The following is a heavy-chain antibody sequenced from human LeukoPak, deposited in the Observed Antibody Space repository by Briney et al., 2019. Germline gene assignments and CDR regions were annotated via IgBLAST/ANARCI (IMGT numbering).Heavy chain of an antibody. V-gene: IGHV3-23*01. Sequence: GGSLRLSCAASGFTFNTYAMSWVRQAPGKGLEWVSGVSGSGGNTYYADSVKGRFTISRDNSKNTLYLEMNSLRAEDTAIYYCARDWKTNSFDYWGQGTLVTVSS. CDR1: GFTFNTYA. D-gene: IGHD1-1*01. CDR3: ARDWKTNSFDY. J-gene: IGHJ4*02. CDR2: VSGSGGNT.